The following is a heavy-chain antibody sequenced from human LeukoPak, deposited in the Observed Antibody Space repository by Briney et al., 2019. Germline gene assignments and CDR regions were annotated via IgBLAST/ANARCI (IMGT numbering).Heavy chain of an antibody. Sequence: SETLSLTCTVSGGSISSHYWSWIRQPPGKGLEWIGYIYYSGSTNYNPSLKSRVTISVDTSKNQFSLKLSSVTAADTAVYCCARGPAGSTPIYYYYMDVWGKGTTVTVSS. D-gene: IGHD6-13*01. V-gene: IGHV4-59*11. CDR2: IYYSGST. J-gene: IGHJ6*03. CDR1: GGSISSHY. CDR3: ARGPAGSTPIYYYYMDV.